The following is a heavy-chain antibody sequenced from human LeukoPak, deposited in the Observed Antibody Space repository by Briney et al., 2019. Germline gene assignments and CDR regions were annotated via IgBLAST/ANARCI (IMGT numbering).Heavy chain of an antibody. V-gene: IGHV3-23*01. CDR1: GFTFSSYA. CDR2: ISGSGGST. Sequence: GGSLRLSCAASGFTFSSYAMSWVRQAPGKGLEWVSTISGSGGSTYYADSVKGRFTISRDNSKNTLYLQMNSLRAEDTAVYYCAKDEVAALGYYFDYWGQGTLVTVSS. CDR3: AKDEVAALGYYFDY. D-gene: IGHD6-13*01. J-gene: IGHJ4*02.